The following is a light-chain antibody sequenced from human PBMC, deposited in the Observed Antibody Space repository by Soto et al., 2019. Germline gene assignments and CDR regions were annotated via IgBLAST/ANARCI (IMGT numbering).Light chain of an antibody. J-gene: IGKJ2*01. CDR3: QQYNNWPYT. CDR1: HHVISN. V-gene: IGKV3-15*01. CDR2: RAS. Sequence: EIVMTQSPATLSVSPGGSATLSYRASHHVISNFAWYRQKPGQAPTLLIYRASTRATGIPARFSGSGSGTEFTLTISSLQSEDFAVYYCQQYNNWPYTFGQGTKLEIK.